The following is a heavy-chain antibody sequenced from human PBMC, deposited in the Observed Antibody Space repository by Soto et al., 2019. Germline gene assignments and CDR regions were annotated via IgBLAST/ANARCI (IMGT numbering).Heavy chain of an antibody. J-gene: IGHJ1*01. CDR1: GFTFSNYA. CDR3: AKHGDASGSPWDFHH. V-gene: IGHV3-23*01. D-gene: IGHD3-10*01. Sequence: EVQLLESGGGLVQPGGSLRLSCVASGFTFSNYAMSWVRQAPGKGLEWVSVTSGSGGSTYYAGSVKGRFTISRDSSYTRLYLQMNSLRAGDTAVYYCAKHGDASGSPWDFHHWGQGTLVTVSS. CDR2: TSGSGGST.